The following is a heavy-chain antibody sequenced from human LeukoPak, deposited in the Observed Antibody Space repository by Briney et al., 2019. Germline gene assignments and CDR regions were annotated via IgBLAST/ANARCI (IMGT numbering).Heavy chain of an antibody. J-gene: IGHJ4*02. CDR2: IYPGDSDT. CDR3: ARHFSSGWYLSDFDY. CDR1: GYSFTSYW. D-gene: IGHD6-19*01. V-gene: IGHV5-51*01. Sequence: KPGESLKISCKGSGYSFTSYWIGWVRQMPGKGLEWMGIIYPGDSDTRYSPSFQGQVTISADKSISTAYLQRSSLKASDTAMYYCARHFSSGWYLSDFDYWGQGTLVTVSS.